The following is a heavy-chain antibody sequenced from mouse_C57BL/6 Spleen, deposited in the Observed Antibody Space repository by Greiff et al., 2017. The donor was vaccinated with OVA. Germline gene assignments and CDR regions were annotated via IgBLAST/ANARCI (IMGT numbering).Heavy chain of an antibody. D-gene: IGHD2-4*01. J-gene: IGHJ1*03. V-gene: IGHV6-6*01. CDR1: GFTFSDAW. CDR3: TPIYDYDGYFDV. Sequence: EVQGVESGGGLVQPGGSMKLSCAASGFTFSDAWMDWVRQSPEKGLEWVAEIRNKANNHATYYAESVKGRFTISRDDSKSSVYLQMNSLRAEDTGIYYCTPIYDYDGYFDVWGTGTTVTVSS. CDR2: IRNKANNHAT.